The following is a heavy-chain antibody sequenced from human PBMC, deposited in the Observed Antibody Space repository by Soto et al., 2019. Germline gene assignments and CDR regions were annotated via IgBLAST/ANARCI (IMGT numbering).Heavy chain of an antibody. CDR3: ARSAPPIDY. J-gene: IGHJ4*02. CDR2: INAGNGNT. Sequence: ASVKVSCKASGYTFTSYAMHWVRQAPGQRLEWMGWINAGNGNTKQSQKFQGRVTITGDTSASTAYMELSSLRSEDTAVYYCARSAPPIDYWGQGTLVTVSS. V-gene: IGHV1-3*01. CDR1: GYTFTSYA.